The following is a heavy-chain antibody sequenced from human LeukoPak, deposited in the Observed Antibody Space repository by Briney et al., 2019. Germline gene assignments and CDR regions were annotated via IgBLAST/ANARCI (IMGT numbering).Heavy chain of an antibody. J-gene: IGHJ6*03. CDR2: ISSSSSYI. CDR3: ARVPARYYYMDF. Sequence: PGGSLRLSCAASGFTFSSYSMNWVRQAPGKGLEWVSSISSSSSYIYYADSVKGRFTISRDNAKNSLYLQMNSLRAEDTAVYYCARVPARYYYMDFWGKGTTVTVSS. D-gene: IGHD6-25*01. V-gene: IGHV3-21*01. CDR1: GFTFSSYS.